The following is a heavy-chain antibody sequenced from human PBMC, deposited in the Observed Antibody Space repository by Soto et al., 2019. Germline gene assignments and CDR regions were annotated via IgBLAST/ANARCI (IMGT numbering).Heavy chain of an antibody. J-gene: IGHJ3*01. CDR1: GFTFDYYW. CDR3: ARGDRGAFDL. CDR2: IHSDGTST. D-gene: IGHD1-26*01. V-gene: IGHV3-74*01. Sequence: EVQLVESGGGLVQPGESLRLSCAASGFTFDYYWMHWVRQAPGKGLVWVSRIHSDGTSTTYADSVKGRFTISRDNAKNTLSLQMNSRGAEDTAVYYCARGDRGAFDLWGQGTVVTVSS.